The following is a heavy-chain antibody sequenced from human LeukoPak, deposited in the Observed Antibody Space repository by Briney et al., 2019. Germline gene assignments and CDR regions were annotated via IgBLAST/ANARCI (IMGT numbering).Heavy chain of an antibody. D-gene: IGHD3-22*01. Sequence: GGSLRLSCAASGFTFSSYAMSWVRQAPGKGLEWVSAISGSGGSTYYADSVKGRFTISRDNSKNTLYLQMNSLRAEDTAVYYCAKEGSITMIVVVISAFDIWGQGTMVTVSS. CDR2: ISGSGGST. J-gene: IGHJ3*02. CDR3: AKEGSITMIVVVISAFDI. CDR1: GFTFSSYA. V-gene: IGHV3-23*01.